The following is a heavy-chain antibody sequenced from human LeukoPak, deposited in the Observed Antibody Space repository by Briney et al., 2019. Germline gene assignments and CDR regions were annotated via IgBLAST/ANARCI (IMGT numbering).Heavy chain of an antibody. CDR1: GESFRGFY. D-gene: IGHD2-21*01. CDR2: IYYSGST. J-gene: IGHJ4*02. CDR3: ARGVVIAPQTFDY. Sequence: PSETLSLSCTVSGESFRGFYWTWIRQPPGKGLEWIGYIYYSGSTNYNPSLKSRVTISVDTSKNQFSLKLSSVTAADTAVYYCARGVVIAPQTFDYWGQGTLVTVSS. V-gene: IGHV4-59*01.